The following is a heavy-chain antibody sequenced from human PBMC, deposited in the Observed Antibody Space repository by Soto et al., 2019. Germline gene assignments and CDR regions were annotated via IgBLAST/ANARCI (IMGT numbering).Heavy chain of an antibody. CDR3: ARYFNWFDP. V-gene: IGHV4-31*03. CDR1: GGSISSGGYC. Sequence: PSETLSLTCTVSGGSISSGGYCWSWIRQHPGKGLEWIGYIYYSGSTYYNPSLKSRVTISVDTSKNQFSLKLSSVTAADTAVYYCARYFNWFDPWGQGTLVTVSS. J-gene: IGHJ5*02. CDR2: IYYSGST.